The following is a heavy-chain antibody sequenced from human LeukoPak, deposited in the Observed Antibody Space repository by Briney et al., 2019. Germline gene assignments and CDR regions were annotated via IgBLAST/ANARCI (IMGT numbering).Heavy chain of an antibody. CDR2: IYYSGST. J-gene: IGHJ4*02. V-gene: IGHV4-39*01. CDR1: GGSISSSSYY. CDR3: ARQTGYFDY. Sequence: PSETLSLTCTVSGGSISSSSYYWGWIRQPPGKGLEWIGSIYYSGSTYHNPSLKSRVTISVDTSKNQFSLKLSSVTAADTAVYYCARQTGYFDYWGQGTLVTVSS.